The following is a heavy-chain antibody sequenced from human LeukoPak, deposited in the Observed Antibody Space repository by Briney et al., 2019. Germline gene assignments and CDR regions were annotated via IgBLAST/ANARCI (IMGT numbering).Heavy chain of an antibody. Sequence: GGSLRLSCTASGFTYSHFGMHWVRQAPGKGLEWVAVIWSDGTEKYYGDAVKGRFPISRDNSRNTLYLQMNNLGDDDTAVYYCSKDAQRGFDYSNSLEYWGQGTLVIVSS. CDR2: IWSDGTEK. V-gene: IGHV3-33*06. D-gene: IGHD4-11*01. J-gene: IGHJ4*02. CDR1: GFTYSHFG. CDR3: SKDAQRGFDYSNSLEY.